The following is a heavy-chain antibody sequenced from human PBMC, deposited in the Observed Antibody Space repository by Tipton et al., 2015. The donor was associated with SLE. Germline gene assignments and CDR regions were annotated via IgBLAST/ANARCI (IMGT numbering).Heavy chain of an antibody. V-gene: IGHV4-34*01. CDR1: GGSFSGYY. J-gene: IGHJ3*02. Sequence: GLVKPSETLSLTCAVYGGSFSGYYWSWIRQPPGKGLEWIGEINHSGSTNYNPSLKSRVTISVDTSKNQFSLKLSSVTAADTAVYYCARGSGGHSGSYFGAFDIWGQGTMVTVSS. D-gene: IGHD1-26*01. CDR3: ARGSGGHSGSYFGAFDI. CDR2: INHSGST.